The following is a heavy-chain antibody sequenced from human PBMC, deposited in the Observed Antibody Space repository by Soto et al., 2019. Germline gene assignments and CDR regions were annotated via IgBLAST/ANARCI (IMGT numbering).Heavy chain of an antibody. D-gene: IGHD3-3*01. J-gene: IGHJ3*02. Sequence: EVQLVESGGGLVKPGGSLRLSCAASGFPFSNAWMSWVRQAPGKGLEWVGRIKSKTDGGTTDYAAPVKGRFTISSDDSTNTLYLQMNSRKTEDTALYYCTTLGGVVIMAGPTPDDAFDIWGQGTMVTVSS. CDR1: GFPFSNAW. CDR3: TTLGGVVIMAGPTPDDAFDI. V-gene: IGHV3-15*01. CDR2: IKSKTDGGTT.